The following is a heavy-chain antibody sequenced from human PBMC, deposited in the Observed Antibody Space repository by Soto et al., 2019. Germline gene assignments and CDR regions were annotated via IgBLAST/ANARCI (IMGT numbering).Heavy chain of an antibody. CDR2: INHSGST. CDR3: ARGSGRGNGWGTYFYYGMDV. Sequence: PSLTCAVYGGSFSGYHWSWIRQPPGKGLEWIGEINHSGSTSYNPSLKSRVTISVDTSKNQFSLKVTSVTAADTAAYYCARGSGRGNGWGTYFYYGMDVWGQGXTVTVSS. J-gene: IGHJ6*02. CDR1: GGSFSGYH. D-gene: IGHD6-19*01. V-gene: IGHV4-34*01.